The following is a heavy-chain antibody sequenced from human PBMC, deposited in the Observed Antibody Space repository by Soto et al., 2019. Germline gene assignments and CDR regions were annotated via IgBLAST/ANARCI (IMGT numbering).Heavy chain of an antibody. V-gene: IGHV3-33*01. D-gene: IGHD6-13*01. CDR1: GFTFNKFG. CDR2: IWNDGSYE. CDR3: ARDRSNWSSLDY. Sequence: QVQLVESGGGVVQSGRSLRLACAASGFTFNKFGMHWVRQAPGKGLEWVAVIWNDGSYETYADSVKGRFTISRDNSKNMLYLQMNSLRAEDTAVYYCARDRSNWSSLDYWGQGTLVTVSS. J-gene: IGHJ4*02.